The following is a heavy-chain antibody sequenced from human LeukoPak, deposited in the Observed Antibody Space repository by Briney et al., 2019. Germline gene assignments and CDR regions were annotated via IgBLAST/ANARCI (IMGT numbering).Heavy chain of an antibody. CDR1: VGSISSYY. CDR2: IYYSGST. V-gene: IGHV4-59*01. J-gene: IGHJ5*02. D-gene: IGHD1-1*01. CDR3: ARDPRGGTSRDNWFDP. Sequence: PSETLSLTCTVSVGSISSYYGSSIRQPPGKGLEWIGYIYYSGSTNYNPSLKSRVTISVDTSKNQFSLKLNSVTAADTAVYYCARDPRGGTSRDNWFDPWGQGTLVTVSS.